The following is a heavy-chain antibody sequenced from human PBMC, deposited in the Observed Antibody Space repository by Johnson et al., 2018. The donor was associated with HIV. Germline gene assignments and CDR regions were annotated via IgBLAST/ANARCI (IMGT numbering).Heavy chain of an antibody. CDR2: MSGGGGSA. Sequence: MLLVESGGGLVQPGGSLRLSCAASGFTVSSYAMSWVRLNPGKGLEWVSSMSGGGGSAYYSDSVKGRFTISSDTSKNPVDLLMNSLRDVDTAVYDCARLRRQKGGGAFDVWGQGTLVTVSS. CDR1: GFTVSSYA. D-gene: IGHD4-17*01. V-gene: IGHV3-23*04. J-gene: IGHJ3*01. CDR3: ARLRRQKGGGAFDV.